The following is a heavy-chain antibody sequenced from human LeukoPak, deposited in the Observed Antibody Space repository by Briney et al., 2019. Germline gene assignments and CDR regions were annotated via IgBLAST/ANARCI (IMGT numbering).Heavy chain of an antibody. J-gene: IGHJ4*02. CDR3: ARAPPPITMVRGVRVRSSFDY. CDR2: IYYSGST. Sequence: SSQTLSLTCTVSGGSISSGGYYWSWIRQHPGKGLEWIGYIYYSGSTYYNPSLKSRVTISVDTSKNQFSLKLSSVTAADTAVYYCARAPPPITMVRGVRVRSSFDYWGQGTLVTVSS. V-gene: IGHV4-31*03. CDR1: GGSISSGGYY. D-gene: IGHD3-10*01.